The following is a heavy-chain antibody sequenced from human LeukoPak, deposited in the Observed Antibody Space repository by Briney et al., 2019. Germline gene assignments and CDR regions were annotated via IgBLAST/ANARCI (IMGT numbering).Heavy chain of an antibody. D-gene: IGHD5-12*01. J-gene: IGHJ4*02. CDR2: IWYDGTNE. Sequence: GGTLRLSCIASGFSFSSNGMHWVRQPPGKGLEWVAVIWYDGTNENYADPVKGRFTISRDNLKSTLYLQMNNLRAEATAVFYCASHGGLWGQGTLVTVSS. CDR3: ASHGGL. CDR1: GFSFSSNG. V-gene: IGHV3-33*01.